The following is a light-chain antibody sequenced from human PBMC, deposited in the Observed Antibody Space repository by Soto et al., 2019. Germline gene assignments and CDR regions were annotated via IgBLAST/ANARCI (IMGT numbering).Light chain of an antibody. CDR2: GAS. CDR1: QGIRND. J-gene: IGKJ1*01. CDR3: QQSYGTVVT. V-gene: IGKV1-39*01. Sequence: DIQMTQSPSSLSASVGDRVTITCRASQGIRNDLGWYQQKPGKAPKLLIFGASTLQSGVPSRFSGTGSGTEFTLTISSLQPEDFATYYCQQSYGTVVTFGQGTKVDIK.